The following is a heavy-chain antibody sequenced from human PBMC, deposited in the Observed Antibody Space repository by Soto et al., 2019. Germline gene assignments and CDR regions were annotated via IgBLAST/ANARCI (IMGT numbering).Heavy chain of an antibody. V-gene: IGHV4-59*08. Sequence: QVQLQESGPGLVKPSETLSLTCTVSGGSISSYYWSWIRQPPGKGLEWIGYIYYSGSTNYNPSLKSRVTISVDTAKNQCARKLSSVTAADTAVYYCARRYGVYFDYWGQGTLVTVSS. J-gene: IGHJ4*02. CDR3: ARRYGVYFDY. D-gene: IGHD4-17*01. CDR2: IYYSGST. CDR1: GGSISSYY.